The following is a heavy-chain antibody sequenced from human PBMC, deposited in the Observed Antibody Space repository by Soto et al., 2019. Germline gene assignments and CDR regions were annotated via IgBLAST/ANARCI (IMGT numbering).Heavy chain of an antibody. CDR3: ARARYCSSTSCYTRIAAAGTFDY. D-gene: IGHD2-2*02. J-gene: IGHJ4*02. V-gene: IGHV4-34*01. Sequence: PSETLSLTCAVYGGSFSGYYWSWIRQPPGKGLEWIGEINHSGSTNYNPSLKSRVTISVDTSKNQFSLKLSSVTAADTAVYYCARARYCSSTSCYTRIAAAGTFDYWGQGTLGTVSS. CDR2: INHSGST. CDR1: GGSFSGYY.